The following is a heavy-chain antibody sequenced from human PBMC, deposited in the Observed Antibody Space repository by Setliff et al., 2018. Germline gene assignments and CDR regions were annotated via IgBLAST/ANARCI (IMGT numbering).Heavy chain of an antibody. Sequence: GASVKVSCKASGGTFSSYAISWVRQAPGQGLEWMGGIIPIFGSSTYAQKFQGRVTMTRDTSTSTVYMELSSLRSEDTAVYYCARSGNYSPNDYWGQGTLVTVSS. D-gene: IGHD1-26*01. J-gene: IGHJ4*02. CDR3: ARSGNYSPNDY. CDR2: IIPIFGSS. CDR1: GGTFSSYA. V-gene: IGHV1-69*05.